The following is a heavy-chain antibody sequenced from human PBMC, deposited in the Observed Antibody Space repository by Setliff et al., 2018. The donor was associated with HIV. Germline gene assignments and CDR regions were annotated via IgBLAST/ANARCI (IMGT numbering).Heavy chain of an antibody. Sequence: SETLSLTCTVSGDSISSGGYYWSWIRQPAGQGLEWIGRIYTSGNTNYNPSTNYNPSLKSRITISLETSRNQFSLRVTSVTATDTAVYYCTRQSLVAGSGAFDIWGQGTMVIVSS. CDR3: TRQSLVAGSGAFDI. CDR1: GDSISSGGYY. CDR2: IYTSGNTNYNPST. D-gene: IGHD6-19*01. J-gene: IGHJ3*02. V-gene: IGHV4-61*02.